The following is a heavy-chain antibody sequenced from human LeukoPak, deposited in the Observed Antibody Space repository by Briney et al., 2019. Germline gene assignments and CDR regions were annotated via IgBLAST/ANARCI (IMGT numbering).Heavy chain of an antibody. D-gene: IGHD6-19*01. CDR2: IYYSGST. CDR1: GGSISSYY. V-gene: IGHV4-59*01. J-gene: IGHJ5*02. Sequence: SETLSLTCTVSGGSISSYYWSWIRQPPGKGLEWIGYIYYSGSTNYNPSLKSRVTIAVDTSKNQFSLKLSSVTAADTAVYYCARGSRGWKTDWFDPWGQGTLVTVSS. CDR3: ARGSRGWKTDWFDP.